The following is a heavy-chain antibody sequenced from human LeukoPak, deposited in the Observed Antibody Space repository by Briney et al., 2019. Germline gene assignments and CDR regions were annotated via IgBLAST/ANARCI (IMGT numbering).Heavy chain of an antibody. CDR1: GLPIGDFA. J-gene: IGHJ4*02. Sequence: QPGGSLRLSCVASGLPIGDFAMHWVRQAPGQGLEWVSLISGVGVSTFFADSVKGRFSISRDNSKNSLFLEMSSLRTEDTAMYYCARESGKFDYWGQGTLVAVSS. CDR3: ARESGKFDY. V-gene: IGHV3-43*02. CDR2: ISGVGVST.